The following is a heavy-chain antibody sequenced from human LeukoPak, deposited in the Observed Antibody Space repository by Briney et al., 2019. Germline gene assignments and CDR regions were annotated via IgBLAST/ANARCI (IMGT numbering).Heavy chain of an antibody. D-gene: IGHD3-22*01. J-gene: IGHJ4*02. CDR3: AKEVGYDSSGYDDY. CDR2: IRPSGGTT. V-gene: IGHV3-23*01. CDR1: GFNFTTYE. Sequence: PGGSLRLSCAASGFNFTTYEMSWVRQAPGKGLEWVSIIRPSGGTTYYADSVKGRFTISRDNSKNTLYLQMNSLRAEDTAVYYCAKEVGYDSSGYDDYWGQGTLVTVSS.